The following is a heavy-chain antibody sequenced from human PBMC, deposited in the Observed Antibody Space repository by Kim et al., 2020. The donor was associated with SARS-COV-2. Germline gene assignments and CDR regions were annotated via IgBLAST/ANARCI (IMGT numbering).Heavy chain of an antibody. CDR2: ST. Sequence: STYHANSVKGRFTISRDKSKNTLYLQMNSLRAEDTAVYYCARGAAAYDYWGQGTLVTVSS. V-gene: IGHV3-53*01. J-gene: IGHJ4*02. CDR3: ARGAAAYDY. D-gene: IGHD6-13*01.